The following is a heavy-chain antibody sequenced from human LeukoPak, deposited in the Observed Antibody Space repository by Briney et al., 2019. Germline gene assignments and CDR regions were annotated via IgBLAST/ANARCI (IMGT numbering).Heavy chain of an antibody. CDR1: GFTFSGYW. D-gene: IGHD3-22*01. CDR2: INQDGSEK. Sequence: GGSLRLSCAASGFTFSGYWMSWVRQAPGKGLEWVANINQDGSEKYYVDSVKGRFTISRDNSKNTLYLQMNSLRAEDTAVYYCARGGRITMIVVVIRGAFDIWGQGTMVTVSS. CDR3: ARGGRITMIVVVIRGAFDI. J-gene: IGHJ3*02. V-gene: IGHV3-7*02.